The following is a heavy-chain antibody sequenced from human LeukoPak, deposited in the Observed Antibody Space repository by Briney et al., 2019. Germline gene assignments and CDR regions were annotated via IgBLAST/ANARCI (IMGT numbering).Heavy chain of an antibody. J-gene: IGHJ4*02. Sequence: ASVKVSCKASGYTFTSYYMHWVRQAPGQGLEWMGWINPNSGGTNYAQKFQGRVTMTGDTSISTAYMELSRLRSDDTAVYYCVPTMMQGLGYWGQGTLVTVSS. CDR3: VPTMMQGLGY. D-gene: IGHD3-22*01. CDR2: INPNSGGT. CDR1: GYTFTSYY. V-gene: IGHV1-2*02.